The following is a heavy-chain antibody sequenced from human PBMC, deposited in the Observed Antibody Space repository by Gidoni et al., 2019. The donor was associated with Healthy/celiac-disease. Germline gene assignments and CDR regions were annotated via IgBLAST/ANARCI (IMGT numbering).Heavy chain of an antibody. V-gene: IGHV4-4*02. CDR3: ARDPSSAIPTERLYYFDY. J-gene: IGHJ4*02. CDR2: IYHSGST. CDR1: GGSISSRNW. D-gene: IGHD2-21*02. Sequence: QVQLQESGPGLVKPSGTLSLTCAVSGGSISSRNWWSWVRQPPGQGLEWIGEIYHSGSTNYNPSLKSRVTISVDKSKNQFSLKLSSVTAADTAVYYCARDPSSAIPTERLYYFDYWGQGTLVTVSS.